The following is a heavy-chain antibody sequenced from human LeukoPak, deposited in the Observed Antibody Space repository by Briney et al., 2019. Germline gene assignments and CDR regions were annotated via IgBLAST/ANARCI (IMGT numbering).Heavy chain of an antibody. Sequence: ASVKGSCKASGYTFTGYYMHWVRQAPGQGLEWMRRISLDSGSTSYVQKCQGRVSMTRDTSISTAYMELSRLRSDDTAVYYCAVSYYYYDFGMDVWGQGATVTVSS. J-gene: IGHJ6*02. D-gene: IGHD5/OR15-5a*01. V-gene: IGHV1-2*06. CDR1: GYTFTGYY. CDR2: ISLDSGST. CDR3: AVSYYYYDFGMDV.